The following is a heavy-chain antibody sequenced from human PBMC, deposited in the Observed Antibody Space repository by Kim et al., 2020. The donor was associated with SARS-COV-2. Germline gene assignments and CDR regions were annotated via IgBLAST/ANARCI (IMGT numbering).Heavy chain of an antibody. CDR2: IYYSGST. CDR1: GGSISSSSYY. D-gene: IGHD3-9*01. J-gene: IGHJ3*02. CDR3: ASVLRYFDWLLTGTDAFDI. Sequence: SETPSLTCTVSGGSISSSSYYWGWIRQPPGKGLGWIGSIYYSGSTYYNPSLKSRVTISVDTSKNQFSLKLSSVTAADTAVYYCASVLRYFDWLLTGTDAFDIWGQGTMVTVSS. V-gene: IGHV4-39*01.